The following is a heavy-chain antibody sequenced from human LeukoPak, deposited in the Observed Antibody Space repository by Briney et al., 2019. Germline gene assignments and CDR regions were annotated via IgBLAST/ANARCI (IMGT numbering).Heavy chain of an antibody. V-gene: IGHV3-30*04. CDR1: RINFNDYS. Sequence: GTSLRLSRVVSRINFNDYSMNWVRQAPGKELAGVAVIQHDSTDIYYADSVKGRFTDPKDNSGNTPDLQMNSRRAWVTAVYYGARDFQGLFDYSGEGTLVTVSS. CDR3: ARDFQGLFDY. CDR2: IQHDSTDI. J-gene: IGHJ4*02.